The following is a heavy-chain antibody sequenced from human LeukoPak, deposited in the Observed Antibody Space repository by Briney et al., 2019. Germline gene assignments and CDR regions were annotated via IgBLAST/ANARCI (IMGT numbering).Heavy chain of an antibody. CDR1: GGSFSGYY. D-gene: IGHD1-14*01. J-gene: IGHJ4*02. CDR2: IYYSGST. V-gene: IGHV4-39*01. CDR3: ARHPPDPALVDY. Sequence: TSETLSLTCAVSGGSFSGYYWGWIRQPPGKGLEWIGSIYYSGSTYYNPSLKSRVTISVDTSKNQFSLKLSSVTAADTAVYYCARHPPDPALVDYWGQGTLVTVSS.